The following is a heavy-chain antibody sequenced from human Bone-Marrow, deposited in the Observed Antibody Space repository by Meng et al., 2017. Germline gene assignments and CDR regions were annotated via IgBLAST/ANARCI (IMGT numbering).Heavy chain of an antibody. D-gene: IGHD3-22*01. J-gene: IGHJ4*02. V-gene: IGHV3-11*01. Sequence: GESLKISCAASGFTFSDYYMSWIRQAPGKGLEWVSYISSSGSTIYYADSVKGRFTISRDNAENSLYLQMNSLRAEDTAVYYCARAGYYYDSSGYYRLGYWGQGTLVTVSS. CDR2: ISSSGSTI. CDR3: ARAGYYYDSSGYYRLGY. CDR1: GFTFSDYY.